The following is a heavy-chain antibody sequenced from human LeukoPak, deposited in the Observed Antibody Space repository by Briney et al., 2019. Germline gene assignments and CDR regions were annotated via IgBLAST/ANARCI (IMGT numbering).Heavy chain of an antibody. D-gene: IGHD3-10*01. V-gene: IGHV1-2*02. CDR1: GYIFTGYY. CDR3: ARDKFGELFSFDY. CDR2: INPNSGGT. J-gene: IGHJ4*02. Sequence: GASVKVSCKASGYIFTGYYMHWVRQAPGQGLEWMGWINPNSGGTNYAQKFQGRVTMTRDTSISTAYMELSRLRSDDTAVYYCARDKFGELFSFDYWGQGTLVTVSS.